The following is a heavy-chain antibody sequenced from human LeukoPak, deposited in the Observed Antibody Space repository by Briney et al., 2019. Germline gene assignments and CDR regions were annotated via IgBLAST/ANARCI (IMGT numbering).Heavy chain of an antibody. V-gene: IGHV1-2*02. CDR1: GYTFTGYY. CDR2: INPNSGGT. Sequence: GASVKVSCKASGYTFTGYYMHWVRQAPGQGLEWMGWINPNSGGTNYAQKFQGRVTMTRDTPISTAYMELSRLRSDDTAVYYCARDRYVSRDGYKSADDAFDIWGQGTMVTVSS. CDR3: ARDRYVSRDGYKSADDAFDI. J-gene: IGHJ3*02. D-gene: IGHD5-24*01.